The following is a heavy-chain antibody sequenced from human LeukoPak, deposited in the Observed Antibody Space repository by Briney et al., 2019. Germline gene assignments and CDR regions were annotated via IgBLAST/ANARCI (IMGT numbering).Heavy chain of an antibody. J-gene: IGHJ4*01. D-gene: IGHD5-24*01. CDR2: INPSGGST. V-gene: IGHV1-46*01. Sequence: ASVKVSCKASGYTFTSYYMHGVRQAPGQGLEWMGIINPSGGSTSYAQKFQGRVTMTRDMSTSTVYMELSSLRSEDTSVYYCASETSDGYNYPDYWGHGTLVTVSS. CDR1: GYTFTSYY. CDR3: ASETSDGYNYPDY.